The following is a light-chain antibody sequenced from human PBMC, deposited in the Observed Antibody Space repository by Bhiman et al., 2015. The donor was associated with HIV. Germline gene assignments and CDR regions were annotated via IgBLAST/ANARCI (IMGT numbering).Light chain of an antibody. V-gene: IGLV1-40*01. CDR1: GSDIGADFD. CDR3: QSYDSSLSGSV. Sequence: QSVLTQPPSVSGAPGQKITISCTGTGSDIGADFDVHWYQYLPGEVPRLLIYETINRPSGVPARFSGSKSGTSASLAITGLQAEDEANYYCQSYDSSLSGSVFGGGTKLTVL. CDR2: ETI. J-gene: IGLJ2*01.